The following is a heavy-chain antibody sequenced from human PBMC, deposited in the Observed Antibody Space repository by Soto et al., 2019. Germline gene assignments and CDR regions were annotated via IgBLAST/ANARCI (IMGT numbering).Heavy chain of an antibody. J-gene: IGHJ6*01. Sequence: GGSLRLSCASSVCTFSSYAMHCVRQPPGKWLEWVAVISYDGSNKYYADSVKGRFTISRDNSKNTLYLQMNRLRAEDTAVYYCARDRRLLGLHYYYGMEVWGQATTVIVS. CDR2: ISYDGSNK. CDR1: VCTFSSYA. D-gene: IGHD1-26*01. V-gene: IGHV3-30-3*01. CDR3: ARDRRLLGLHYYYGMEV.